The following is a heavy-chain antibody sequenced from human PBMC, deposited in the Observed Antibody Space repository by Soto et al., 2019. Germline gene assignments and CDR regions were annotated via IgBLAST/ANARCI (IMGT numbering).Heavy chain of an antibody. D-gene: IGHD5-18*01. CDR2: IIPVFGTA. CDR3: ASLHETRGYSYGYSPSYYYGMDV. V-gene: IGHV1-69*01. J-gene: IGHJ6*02. Sequence: QVQLVQSGAEVKKPGSSVKVSCKASGGTFSSYAISWVRQAPGQGLEWMGGIIPVFGTANYAQRFQGRVTITAEESTSTDYRELSSLRSEDTAVYYCASLHETRGYSYGYSPSYYYGMDVWGQGTTVTVSS. CDR1: GGTFSSYA.